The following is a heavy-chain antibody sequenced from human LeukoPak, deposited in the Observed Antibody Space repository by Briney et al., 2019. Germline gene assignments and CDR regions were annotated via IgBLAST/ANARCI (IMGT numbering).Heavy chain of an antibody. Sequence: ASVKVSCKASGYTFTSYDINWVRQATGQGLEWMGWMNPNSGGTNYAQKFQGRVTMTRDTSISTAYMELSRLRSDDTAVYYCARAQNYYDQTFDYWSQGTLVTVSP. CDR3: ARAQNYYDQTFDY. CDR1: GYTFTSYD. CDR2: MNPNSGGT. J-gene: IGHJ4*02. D-gene: IGHD3-22*01. V-gene: IGHV1-2*02.